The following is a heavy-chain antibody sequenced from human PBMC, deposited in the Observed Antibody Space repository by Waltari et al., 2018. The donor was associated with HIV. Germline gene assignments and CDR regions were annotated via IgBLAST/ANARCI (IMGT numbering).Heavy chain of an antibody. V-gene: IGHV3-21*02. CDR3: ARDLGYCPGDCYSRNAFDV. CDR1: GFTFTAYA. Sequence: EVQLLESGGGLVKPGGSLRLSCKASGFTFTAYAMHWVRQAPGKGLEWVLFFIGGGAYSNYAGAVKGRFTISRDNANTSLFLQMNRLTVADTAVYYCARDLGYCPGDCYSRNAFDVWGQGATVTVSS. D-gene: IGHD2-21*02. J-gene: IGHJ3*01. CDR2: FIGGGAYS.